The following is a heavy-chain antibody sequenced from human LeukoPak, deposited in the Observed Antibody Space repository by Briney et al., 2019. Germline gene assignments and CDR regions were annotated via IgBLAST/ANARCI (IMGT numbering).Heavy chain of an antibody. CDR3: ATPYYYDSSGPFGAFDI. D-gene: IGHD3-22*01. V-gene: IGHV4-59*08. J-gene: IGHJ3*02. Sequence: SETLSLTCTVSGGSISSYYWSWIRQPPGKGLEWIGYIYYSGSTNYNPSLKSRVTISVDTSKNQFSLKLSSVTAADTAVYYCATPYYYDSSGPFGAFDISGQGTMVTVSS. CDR2: IYYSGST. CDR1: GGSISSYY.